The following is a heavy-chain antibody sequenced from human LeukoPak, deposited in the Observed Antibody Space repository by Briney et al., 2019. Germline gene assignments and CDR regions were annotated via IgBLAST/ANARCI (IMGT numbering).Heavy chain of an antibody. Sequence: SETLSLTCAVYGGSFSGYYWSWIRKPPGKGLEWIGEINHSGSTNYNPSLKSRVTISVDTSKNQFSLKLSSVTAADTAVYYCARTPPMGAAAGSDAFDIWGQGTMVTVSS. V-gene: IGHV4-34*01. CDR3: ARTPPMGAAAGSDAFDI. D-gene: IGHD6-13*01. CDR1: GGSFSGYY. CDR2: INHSGST. J-gene: IGHJ3*02.